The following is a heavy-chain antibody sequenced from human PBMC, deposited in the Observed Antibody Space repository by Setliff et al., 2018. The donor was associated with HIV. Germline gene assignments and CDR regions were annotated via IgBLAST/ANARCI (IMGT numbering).Heavy chain of an antibody. CDR2: IYYSGST. V-gene: IGHV4-59*01. CDR1: GGSFSCFY. D-gene: IGHD6-13*01. J-gene: IGHJ5*02. CDR3: ARDHIAAPGMGFDP. Sequence: SETLSLTCAVYGGSFSCFYWSWIRQPPGKGLEWIGYIYYSGSTNYNPSLKSRVTISVDTSRNQFSLNLTSVTAADTAVYYCARDHIAAPGMGFDPWGRGTLVTVCS.